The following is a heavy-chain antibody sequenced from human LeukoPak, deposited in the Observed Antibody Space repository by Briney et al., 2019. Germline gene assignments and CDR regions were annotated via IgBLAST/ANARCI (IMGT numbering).Heavy chain of an antibody. J-gene: IGHJ4*02. D-gene: IGHD1-26*01. V-gene: IGHV1-46*01. Sequence: ASVKVSCKASGYTFTSYYMHWVRQAPGQGLEWMGIINPSGGSTSYAQKFQGRVTMTRDTSISTAYMEVSGLRYDDTAVYNCARGGSYDEFDYWGQGTLVTVSS. CDR2: INPSGGST. CDR3: ARGGSYDEFDY. CDR1: GYTFTSYY.